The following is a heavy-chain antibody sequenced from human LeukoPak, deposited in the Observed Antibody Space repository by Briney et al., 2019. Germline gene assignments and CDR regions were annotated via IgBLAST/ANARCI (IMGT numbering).Heavy chain of an antibody. D-gene: IGHD3-3*01. CDR3: ARGREYYDFWSGSSDDYYYMDV. CDR1: GDTVSSDSAA. Sequence: SQTLSLTCAISGDTVSSDSAAWNWIRQSPSRGLEWLGRTYYRSRWYNDYAVSVKSRMTINPDTSKNQFSLQQNSVTPEDTAVYYCARGREYYDFWSGSSDDYYYMDVWGKGTTVTVSS. V-gene: IGHV6-1*01. J-gene: IGHJ6*03. CDR2: TYYRSRWYN.